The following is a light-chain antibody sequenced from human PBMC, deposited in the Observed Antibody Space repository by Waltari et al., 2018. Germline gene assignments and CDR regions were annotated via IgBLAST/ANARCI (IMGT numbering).Light chain of an antibody. CDR1: QSVSSY. CDR3: QQRSNWPGT. V-gene: IGKV3-11*01. CDR2: DTS. Sequence: ELVLTQSPPTLSLSPGERATLSCRASQSVSSYLAWYQQKPGQAPRLLIYDTSNRATGIPARFSGSGYGTDFTLTISSLEPEDWAVYYCQQRSNWPGTFGQGTKVEIK. J-gene: IGKJ1*01.